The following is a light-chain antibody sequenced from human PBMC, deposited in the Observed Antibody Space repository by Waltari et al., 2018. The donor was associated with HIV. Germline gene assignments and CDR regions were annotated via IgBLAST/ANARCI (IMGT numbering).Light chain of an antibody. Sequence: QSVLTQPPSVSAAPGQKVAISCSGNSSTIGNNYVSWYQHLPGTAPKRLIDDHQTLPSWIPDRFSPSHAGSAAPLCITGLQTGDESEYYCGTLDSSLLWVFGGGTKVTVL. V-gene: IGLV1-51*01. CDR1: SSTIGNNY. CDR3: GTLDSSLLWV. J-gene: IGLJ3*02. CDR2: DHQ.